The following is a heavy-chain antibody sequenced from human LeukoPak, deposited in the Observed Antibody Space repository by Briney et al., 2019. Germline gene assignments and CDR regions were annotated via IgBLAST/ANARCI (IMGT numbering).Heavy chain of an antibody. CDR3: ASSPPRRIQLWLRDY. Sequence: SETLSLTCAVYGGSFSGYYWSWIRQPPGKGLEWIGEINHSGSTNYNPSLKSRVTISVDTSKNQFSLKLSSVTAADTAVYYCASSPPRRIQLWLRDYWGQGTLVTV. CDR1: GGSFSGYY. D-gene: IGHD5-18*01. CDR2: INHSGST. V-gene: IGHV4-34*01. J-gene: IGHJ4*02.